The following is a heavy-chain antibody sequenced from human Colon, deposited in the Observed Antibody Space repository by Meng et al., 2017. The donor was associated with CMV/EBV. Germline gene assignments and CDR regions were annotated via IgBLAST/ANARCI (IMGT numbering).Heavy chain of an antibody. D-gene: IGHD2-2*02. V-gene: IGHV3-7*01. CDR1: QFSFNNFW. CDR3: ARGGCIGSNCYRNYYYYGMDV. Sequence: GGSLRLSCTSSQFSFNNFWMNWVRQAPGKGLEWVANIKQDGSDKYYVESVKGRFIVSRDNGKNSLYLEMNSLRAEDTGVYYCARGGCIGSNCYRNYYYYGMDVWGQGTTVTVSS. J-gene: IGHJ6*02. CDR2: IKQDGSDK.